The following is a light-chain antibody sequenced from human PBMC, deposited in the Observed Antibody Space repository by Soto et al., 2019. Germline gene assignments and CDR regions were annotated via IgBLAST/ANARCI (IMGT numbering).Light chain of an antibody. CDR3: QQYYSYPRT. J-gene: IGKJ1*01. CDR2: AAS. Sequence: AIRMTQSPSSLSASTGDRVTITCQASQGISSYLAWYQQKPGKAPKLLIYAASTLQSGVPSRFSGSGSGTDFTLTTSCLQSEDFATYYCQQYYSYPRTFGQGTKVDI. V-gene: IGKV1-8*01. CDR1: QGISSY.